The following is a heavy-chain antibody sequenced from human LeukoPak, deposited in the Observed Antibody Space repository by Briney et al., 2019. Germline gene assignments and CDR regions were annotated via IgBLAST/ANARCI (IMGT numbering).Heavy chain of an antibody. CDR3: ARGNGRLGYCSSTSCYRRFDP. Sequence: SETLSLTCAVYGGSFSGYYWSWIRQPPGKGLELSGEINHSGSTNYNPSLKSRVTISVDTSKNQFSLKLSSVTAADTAVYYCARGNGRLGYCSSTSCYRRFDPWGQGTLVTVSS. CDR2: INHSGST. V-gene: IGHV4-34*01. J-gene: IGHJ5*02. D-gene: IGHD2-2*01. CDR1: GGSFSGYY.